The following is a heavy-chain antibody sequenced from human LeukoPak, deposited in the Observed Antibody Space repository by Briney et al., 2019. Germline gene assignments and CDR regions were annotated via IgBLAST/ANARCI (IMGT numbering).Heavy chain of an antibody. J-gene: IGHJ4*02. Sequence: SETLSLTCAVYGGSFSGYYWSWIRQPPGKGLEWIGEINHSGSTNYNPSLKSRVTISVDTSKNQFSLKLSSVTAADTAVYYCARGRRVFACFDYWGQGTLVTVSS. V-gene: IGHV4-34*01. CDR2: INHSGST. CDR1: GGSFSGYY. D-gene: IGHD6-13*01. CDR3: ARGRRVFACFDY.